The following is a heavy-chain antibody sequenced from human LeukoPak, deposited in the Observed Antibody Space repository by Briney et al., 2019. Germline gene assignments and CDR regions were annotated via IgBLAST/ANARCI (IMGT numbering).Heavy chain of an antibody. J-gene: IGHJ3*02. Sequence: PSQTLSLTCTVSGGSISSGDYYWSWIRQPPGKGLEWIGYIYYSGSTYYNPSLKSRVTISVDTSKNQFSLKLSSVTAADTAVYYCARYCSSTSCYLDAFDIWGQGIMVTVSS. CDR1: GGSISSGDYY. CDR2: IYYSGST. V-gene: IGHV4-30-4*08. D-gene: IGHD2-2*01. CDR3: ARYCSSTSCYLDAFDI.